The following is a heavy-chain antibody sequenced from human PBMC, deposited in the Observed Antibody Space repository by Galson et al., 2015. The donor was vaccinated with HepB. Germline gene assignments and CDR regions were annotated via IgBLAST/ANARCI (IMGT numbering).Heavy chain of an antibody. V-gene: IGHV3-23*01. CDR3: AKAPRQTQWLVKGVNWYFDL. Sequence: SLRLSCAASGFTFSSYAMSWVRQAPGKGLEWVSAISGSGGSTYYADSVKGRFTISRDNSKNTLYLQMNSLRAEDTAVYYCAKAPRQTQWLVKGVNWYFDLWGRGTLVTVSS. CDR1: GFTFSSYA. CDR2: ISGSGGST. J-gene: IGHJ2*01. D-gene: IGHD6-19*01.